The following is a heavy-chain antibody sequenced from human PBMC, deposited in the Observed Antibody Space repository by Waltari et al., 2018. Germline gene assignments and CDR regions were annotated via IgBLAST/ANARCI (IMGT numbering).Heavy chain of an antibody. V-gene: IGHV4-34*01. CDR1: GGSFSGYY. CDR2: TNHSGST. Sequence: QVQLQQWGAGLLTPSETLSLTCPVYGGSFSGYYWSWIRQPPGKGLEWIGETNHSGSTNYNPSLKSRVTISVDTSKNQFSLKLSSVTAADTAVYYCAGTLAAALSGGWFDPWGQGTLVTVSS. CDR3: AGTLAAALSGGWFDP. D-gene: IGHD6-13*01. J-gene: IGHJ5*02.